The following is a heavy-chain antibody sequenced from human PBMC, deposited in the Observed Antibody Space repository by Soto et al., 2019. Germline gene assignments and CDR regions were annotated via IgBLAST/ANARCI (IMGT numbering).Heavy chain of an antibody. D-gene: IGHD1-1*01. J-gene: IGHJ4*02. CDR3: ARDTGGGNFHIDY. V-gene: IGHV4-59*01. CDR1: GGSLKSYY. Sequence: SETLALASNDSGGSLKSYYWSWIRQPPGKGLEWIGYTYYSGTTKYSPPLQTRVTISVDTSTNQFFLKVNSVTAADTAVYYCARDTGGGNFHIDYWGQGTLVTVSS. CDR2: TYYSGTT.